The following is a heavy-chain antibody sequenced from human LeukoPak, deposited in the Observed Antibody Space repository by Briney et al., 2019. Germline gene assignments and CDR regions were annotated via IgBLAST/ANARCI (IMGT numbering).Heavy chain of an antibody. CDR2: VYYSGST. V-gene: IGHV4-59*08. D-gene: IGHD2/OR15-2a*01. J-gene: IGHJ6*03. Sequence: SETLSLTCTVSGGSIRSSYWSWIQQPPGKGLEWIGYVYYSGSTNYNPSLKSRVTISVDTSKNQFSLKLSSVTAADTAVYYCASSQISPGYYYYMDVWGKGTTVTISS. CDR1: GGSIRSSY. CDR3: ASSQISPGYYYYMDV.